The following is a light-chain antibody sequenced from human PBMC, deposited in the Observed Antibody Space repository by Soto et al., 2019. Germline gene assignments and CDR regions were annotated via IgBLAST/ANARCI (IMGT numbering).Light chain of an antibody. CDR2: KAS. J-gene: IGKJ1*01. Sequence: DIQMTQSPSILSASVGDRVTITCRARKSISSWLAWYQQKPGKAPNLLIYKASHLENGVPSRFSGSGSWTEFPLTISSLQPGDFATYYCQHYNTYPLTFGQATKV. CDR3: QHYNTYPLT. CDR1: KSISSW. V-gene: IGKV1-5*03.